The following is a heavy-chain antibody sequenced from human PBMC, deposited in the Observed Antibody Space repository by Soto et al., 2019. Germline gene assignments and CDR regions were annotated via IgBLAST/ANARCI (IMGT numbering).Heavy chain of an antibody. Sequence: PGGSLRLSCAASGFTFSSYSVNWVRQAPGKGLEWVSSISSSSSYIYYADSVKGRFTISRDNAKNSLYLQMNSLRAEDTAVYYCARVIAAAGTAYWYFDLWGRGTLVTVSS. CDR2: ISSSSSYI. V-gene: IGHV3-21*01. J-gene: IGHJ2*01. CDR1: GFTFSSYS. CDR3: ARVIAAAGTAYWYFDL. D-gene: IGHD6-13*01.